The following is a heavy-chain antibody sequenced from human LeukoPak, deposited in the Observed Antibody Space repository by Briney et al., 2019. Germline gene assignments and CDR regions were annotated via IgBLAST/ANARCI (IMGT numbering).Heavy chain of an antibody. V-gene: IGHV4-34*01. D-gene: IGHD3-10*01. CDR1: GGSFSGYY. CDR2: INHSGST. CDR3: ARRSYYYGSGY. Sequence: SETLSLTCAVYGGSFSGYYWSWIRQPPGKGLEWIGEINHSGSTNYNPSLKSRVTISVDTSKNQFSLKLSSVTAADTAVYYCARRSYYYGSGYWGQGTLATVSS. J-gene: IGHJ4*02.